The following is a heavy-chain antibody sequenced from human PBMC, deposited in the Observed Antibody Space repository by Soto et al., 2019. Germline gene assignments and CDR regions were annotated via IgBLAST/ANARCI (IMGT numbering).Heavy chain of an antibody. J-gene: IGHJ6*02. V-gene: IGHV3-33*01. CDR1: GFTFSSYG. Sequence: GGSLRLSCAASGFTFSSYGMHWVRQAPGKGLEWVAVIWYDGSNKYYADSVKGRFTISRDNSKNTLYLQMNSLRAEDTAVYYCVREYSGYDYGYYYYYGMDVWGQGTTVTVSS. D-gene: IGHD5-12*01. CDR3: VREYSGYDYGYYYYYGMDV. CDR2: IWYDGSNK.